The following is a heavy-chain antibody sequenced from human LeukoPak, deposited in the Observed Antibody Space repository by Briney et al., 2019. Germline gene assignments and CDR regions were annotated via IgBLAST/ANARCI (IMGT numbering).Heavy chain of an antibody. Sequence: PGGSLRLSCAASGFTFSSYEMNWVRQAPGKGLEGVSYISSSGSTIYYADSVKGRFTISRDNAKNSLYLQMNSLRAEDTAVYYCARGWAPAAILTRRGDSWGQGTLVTVSS. D-gene: IGHD2-2*01. CDR1: GFTFSSYE. V-gene: IGHV3-48*03. CDR3: ARGWAPAAILTRRGDS. J-gene: IGHJ4*02. CDR2: ISSSGSTI.